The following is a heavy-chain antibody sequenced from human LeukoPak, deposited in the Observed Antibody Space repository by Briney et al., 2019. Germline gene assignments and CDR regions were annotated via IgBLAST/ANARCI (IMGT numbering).Heavy chain of an antibody. J-gene: IGHJ6*02. CDR1: GFTFSSYG. Sequence: PGRSLRLSCAASGFTFSSYGMHWVRQAPGKGREWVAGIWYDGSNKYYADSVKGRFTISRDNSKNTLYLQMNSLRAEDTAVYYCAREVGYCSSTSCYGGEYYYYYYGMDVWGQGTTVTVSS. D-gene: IGHD2-2*01. V-gene: IGHV3-33*01. CDR3: AREVGYCSSTSCYGGEYYYYYYGMDV. CDR2: IWYDGSNK.